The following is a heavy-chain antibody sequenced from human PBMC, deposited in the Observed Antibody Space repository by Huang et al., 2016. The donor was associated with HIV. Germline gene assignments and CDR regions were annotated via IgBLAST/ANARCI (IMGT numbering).Heavy chain of an antibody. J-gene: IGHJ4*02. CDR3: ARGNYYGSAGYYFDY. Sequence: QVQLVQSGAEVKKHGASVKVSCKASGYTFSDSYQHWVRKAPGHGPEWNGRINPRKGDHKAPGGPQGRVTMTRETPRRTGYSGWRRLRSDDTAGYYCARGNYYGSAGYYFDYWGQGTHVTVSS. V-gene: IGHV1-2*02. CDR2: INPRKGDH. CDR1: GYTFSDSY. D-gene: IGHD3-22*01.